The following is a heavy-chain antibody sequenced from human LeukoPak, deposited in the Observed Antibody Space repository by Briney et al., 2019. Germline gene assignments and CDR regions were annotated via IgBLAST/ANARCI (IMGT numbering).Heavy chain of an antibody. CDR2: ISGSGGTT. D-gene: IGHD1-14*01. CDR3: AKVSGGGLYYDGMDV. V-gene: IGHV3-23*01. J-gene: IGHJ6*02. Sequence: GRSLRLSCAASGFTFSSYAMNWVRQAPGKRLEWVSVISGSGGTTYYADSVKGRFTISRDSSKNTLYLQMNSLRAEDTAVYYCAKVSGGGLYYDGMDVWGQGTTVTVSS. CDR1: GFTFSSYA.